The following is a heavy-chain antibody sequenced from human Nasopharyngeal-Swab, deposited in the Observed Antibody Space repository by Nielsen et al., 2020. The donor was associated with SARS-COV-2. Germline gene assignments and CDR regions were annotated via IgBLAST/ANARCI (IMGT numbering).Heavy chain of an antibody. CDR2: IGDKDHNYAT. J-gene: IGHJ4*02. Sequence: GASLKISCAASGFVFRASAMHWVRPASGKGLEWLGRIGDKDHNYATTYGASVKGRFTISRDDSKNTAFLQMDSLKTEDTALYYCTTDFYFDYWGQGTLVTVSS. CDR1: GFVFRASA. V-gene: IGHV3-73*01. CDR3: TTDFYFDY.